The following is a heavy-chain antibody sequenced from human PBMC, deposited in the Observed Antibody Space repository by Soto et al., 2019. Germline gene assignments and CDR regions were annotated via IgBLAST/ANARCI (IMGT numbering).Heavy chain of an antibody. Sequence: PGESLKISCAASGFTFSSYAMSWVRQAPGKGLEWVSAISGSGGSTYYADSVKGRFTISRDNSKNTLYLQMNSLRAEDTAVYYCAKARWTAFYYYYGMDVWGQGTTVTVSS. CDR2: ISGSGGST. CDR1: GFTFSSYA. J-gene: IGHJ6*02. V-gene: IGHV3-23*01. CDR3: AKARWTAFYYYYGMDV. D-gene: IGHD1-1*01.